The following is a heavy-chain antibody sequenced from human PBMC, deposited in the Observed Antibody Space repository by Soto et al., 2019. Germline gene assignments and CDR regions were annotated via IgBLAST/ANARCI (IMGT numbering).Heavy chain of an antibody. D-gene: IGHD3-22*01. CDR1: GFNFSSYA. CDR2: ISASGSST. V-gene: IGHV3-48*02. Sequence: VGPLRLSCAASGFNFSSYAMSWVRQATGKGLEWVSYISASGSSTYYADSVKGRFTISRDNARNSLFLQMSSLRDEDTAVYYCARDAFDYDTTGYHSDYWGQGTLVTVSS. CDR3: ARDAFDYDTTGYHSDY. J-gene: IGHJ4*02.